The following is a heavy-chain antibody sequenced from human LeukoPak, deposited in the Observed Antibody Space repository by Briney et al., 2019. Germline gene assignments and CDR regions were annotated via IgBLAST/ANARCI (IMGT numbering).Heavy chain of an antibody. Sequence: GGSLRLSCAASGFTFSSYAMSWVRQAPGKGLEWVSAISGSGGSTYYADSVKGRFTISRDNSKNTLYPQMNSLRAEDTAVYYCAKVSWLGVVVAATFDYWGQGTLVTVSS. CDR3: AKVSWLGVVVAATFDY. J-gene: IGHJ4*02. V-gene: IGHV3-23*01. CDR2: ISGSGGST. D-gene: IGHD2-15*01. CDR1: GFTFSSYA.